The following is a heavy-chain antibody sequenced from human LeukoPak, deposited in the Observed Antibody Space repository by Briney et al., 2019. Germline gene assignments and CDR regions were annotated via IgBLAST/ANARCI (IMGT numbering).Heavy chain of an antibody. Sequence: HPGGSLRLSCAASGFTFSSYWMSWVRQAPGKGLEWVANIKQDGSEKYYVDSVKGRFTISRDNAKNSLYLQMNSLRAEDTAVYYCARAVLYIAAGFDYWGQGTLVTVSS. D-gene: IGHD6-13*01. J-gene: IGHJ4*02. V-gene: IGHV3-7*01. CDR3: ARAVLYIAAGFDY. CDR2: IKQDGSEK. CDR1: GFTFSSYW.